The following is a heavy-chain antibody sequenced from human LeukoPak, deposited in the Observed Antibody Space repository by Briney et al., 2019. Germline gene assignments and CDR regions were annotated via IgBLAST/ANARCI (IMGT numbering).Heavy chain of an antibody. J-gene: IGHJ6*02. CDR1: GYTFTDYY. CDR3: ARPMVRGVIFDGMDV. D-gene: IGHD3-10*01. Sequence: GASVKDSCKASGYTFTDYYMHWVRQAPGQRLEWMGWINPYSGGTDYAQKFQGRVTMTRDTSISTAYMEVSRLRPDDTAVYYCARPMVRGVIFDGMDVWGQGTTVTVSS. V-gene: IGHV1-2*02. CDR2: INPYSGGT.